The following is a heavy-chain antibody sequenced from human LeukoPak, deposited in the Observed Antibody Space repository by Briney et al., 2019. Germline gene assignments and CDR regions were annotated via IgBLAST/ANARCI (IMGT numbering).Heavy chain of an antibody. CDR3: AKDLARSAAAYYFDS. V-gene: IGHV3-30*18. D-gene: IGHD6-13*01. Sequence: IANDGRDKNYADSVKGPFTISIDNAKDSLFLQMNSLRAEDTAVYYCAKDLARSAAAYYFDSWGQGTLVTVSS. J-gene: IGHJ4*02. CDR2: IANDGRDK.